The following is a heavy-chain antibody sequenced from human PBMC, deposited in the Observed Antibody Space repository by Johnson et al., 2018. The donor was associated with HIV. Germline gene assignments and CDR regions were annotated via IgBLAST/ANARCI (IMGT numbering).Heavy chain of an antibody. J-gene: IGHJ3*02. CDR1: GFTFTNAW. CDR2: IKSKNDGGTT. D-gene: IGHD1-1*01. Sequence: VQLVESGGGLVKPGGSLRLSCAASGFTFTNAWLSWVRQAPGKGLEWVGRIKSKNDGGTTEYGAPVKGRFSISRDDSQNTLYLQMNSLRAEDTAVYYCAKDATLQDGTGAFDIWGQGTMVTVSS. V-gene: IGHV3-15*01. CDR3: AKDATLQDGTGAFDI.